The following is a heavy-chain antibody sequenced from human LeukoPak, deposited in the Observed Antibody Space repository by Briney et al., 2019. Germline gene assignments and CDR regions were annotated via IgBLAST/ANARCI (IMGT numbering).Heavy chain of an antibody. J-gene: IGHJ3*01. D-gene: IGHD3-22*01. V-gene: IGHV6-1*01. CDR2: TYYRSNWYN. CDR3: ARSYYDSDAFDV. CDR1: GDSVSSNSAG. Sequence: SQTLSLTCAISGDSVSSNSAGWNWIRQSPSRGLEWLGRTYYRSNWYNDYAVSVKSRITINPDTSKNQFSLQLNSVTPEDTAVYYCARSYYDSDAFDVWGQGTMVTVSS.